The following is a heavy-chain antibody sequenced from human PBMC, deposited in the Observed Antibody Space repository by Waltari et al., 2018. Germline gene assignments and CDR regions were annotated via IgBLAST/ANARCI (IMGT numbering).Heavy chain of an antibody. V-gene: IGHV3-7*01. Sequence: EVQLVESGGGSVQPGGSLRLSCAASGMTFSNFWMYWVRQAPGKGLEWVANIKQDGSEKNYVDSVEGRFSISRDNAQNSLYLQMNSLRAEDTAIYYCVTGLTTVTAKDYFDHWGQGALVTVS. CDR3: VTGLTTVTAKDYFDH. CDR1: GMTFSNFW. D-gene: IGHD4-17*01. CDR2: IKQDGSEK. J-gene: IGHJ4*02.